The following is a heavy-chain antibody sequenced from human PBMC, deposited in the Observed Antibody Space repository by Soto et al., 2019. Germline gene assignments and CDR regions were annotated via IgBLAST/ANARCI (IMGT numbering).Heavy chain of an antibody. D-gene: IGHD3-16*01. V-gene: IGHV3-23*01. J-gene: IGHJ5*02. CDR3: AKDRGSGRNPGWFDP. CDR2: ISGSGSST. Sequence: EVQLLESGGGLVQPGGSLRLSCAASGFTFSSYAMSWVRQAPGKGLEWVSSISGSGSSTYYGDSVKGRFTISRDNSKNPLYVQMSGLRADDTAIYYCAKDRGSGRNPGWFDPWGQGTLVIVSS. CDR1: GFTFSSYA.